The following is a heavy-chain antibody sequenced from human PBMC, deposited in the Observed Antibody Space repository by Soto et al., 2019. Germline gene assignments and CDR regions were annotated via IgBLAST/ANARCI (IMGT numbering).Heavy chain of an antibody. J-gene: IGHJ6*02. CDR3: ARAHYGDYGYGMDV. V-gene: IGHV4-4*09. CDR2: IYHGGYT. Sequence: SETLSLTCTVSGGSISSYYWILIRQPPGKGLEWIGYIYHGGYTYYNPSLKSRVTISVDRSKNQFSLKLSSVTAADTAVYYCARAHYGDYGYGMDVWGQGTTVTVSS. CDR1: GGSISSYY. D-gene: IGHD4-17*01.